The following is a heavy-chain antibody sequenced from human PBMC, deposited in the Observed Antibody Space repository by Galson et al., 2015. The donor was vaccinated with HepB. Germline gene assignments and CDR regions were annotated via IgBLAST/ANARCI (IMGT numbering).Heavy chain of an antibody. CDR3: AVTTTVTIVSAFDI. D-gene: IGHD4-17*01. J-gene: IGHJ3*02. V-gene: IGHV1-58*02. CDR1: GFTFTSSA. CDR2: IVVGSGNT. Sequence: SVKVSCKASGFTFTSSAMQWVRQARGQRLEWIGWIVVGSGNTNYAQKFQERVTITRDMSTSTACMELSSLRSEDTAVYYCAVTTTVTIVSAFDIWGQGTMVTVSS.